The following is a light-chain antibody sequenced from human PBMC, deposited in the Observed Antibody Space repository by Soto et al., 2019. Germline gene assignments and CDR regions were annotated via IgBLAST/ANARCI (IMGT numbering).Light chain of an antibody. J-gene: IGKJ4*02. CDR1: QSVSSSY. CDR3: QQYGSSPPLT. V-gene: IGKV3-20*01. CDR2: GAS. Sequence: EIVLTQSPGTLSLSPGERATLSCRASQSVSSSYLAWYQQKPGQAPRLVIYGASSRATGIPDRFSGSGSGTDFPLTISRLEPEDFAVYYCQQYGSSPPLTFGGGTKVDIK.